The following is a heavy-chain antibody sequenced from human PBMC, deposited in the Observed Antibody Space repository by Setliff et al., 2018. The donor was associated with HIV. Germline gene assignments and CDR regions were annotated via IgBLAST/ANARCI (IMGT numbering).Heavy chain of an antibody. CDR1: GGSFNTHY. Sequence: SETLSLTCAVYGGSFNTHYWSWIRQTPGKGLEWIGEINHSGSTNYNPSLKSRVAIFVDTSKNQFSLRLRSVTVADTAVYYCARGPYFYGSGSNYNPKWSDPWSQGTPVTVSS. J-gene: IGHJ5*02. CDR2: INHSGST. CDR3: ARGPYFYGSGSNYNPKWSDP. D-gene: IGHD3-10*01. V-gene: IGHV4-34*01.